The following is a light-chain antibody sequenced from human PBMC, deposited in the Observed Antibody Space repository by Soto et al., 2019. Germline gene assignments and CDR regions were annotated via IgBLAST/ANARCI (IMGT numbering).Light chain of an antibody. CDR1: SSVVGGYNY. CDR2: DVS. V-gene: IGLV2-14*01. Sequence: QSARTQPASVSGSPGQSITISCTGTSSVVGGYNYVSWYQQHPGKAPKLMIYDVSNRPSGVSNRFSGSKSGNTASLTISGLQAEDEADYYSSSYTSSSTPVFGTGTKVTVL. CDR3: SSYTSSSTPV. J-gene: IGLJ1*01.